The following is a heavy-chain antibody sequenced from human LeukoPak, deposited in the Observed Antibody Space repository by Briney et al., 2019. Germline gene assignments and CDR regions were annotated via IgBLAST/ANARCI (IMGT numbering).Heavy chain of an antibody. J-gene: IGHJ3*02. CDR3: ARDSGYYDSSGYYLLHDAFDI. CDR2: INTNTGNP. D-gene: IGHD3-22*01. CDR1: GYTFTSYA. V-gene: IGHV7-4-1*02. Sequence: ASVKVSCKASGYTFTSYAMNWVRQAPGQGLEWMGWINTNTGNPTYAQGFTGRFVFSLDTSVSTAYLQISSLKAEDTAVYYCARDSGYYDSSGYYLLHDAFDIWGQRTMVTVSS.